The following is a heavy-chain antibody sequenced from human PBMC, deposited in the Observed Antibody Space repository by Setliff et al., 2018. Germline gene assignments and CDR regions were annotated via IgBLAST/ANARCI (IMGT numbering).Heavy chain of an antibody. CDR2: MNPNSGNT. J-gene: IGHJ5*02. Sequence: ASVKVSCKASGYTFTSYDINWVRQATGQGLEWMGWMNPNSGNTGYAQKFQGRVTITADESTSTAYMELSSLRSEDTAVYYCARDMIVDFIRGGGWFDPWGQGTLVTVSS. D-gene: IGHD3-22*01. CDR1: GYTFTSYD. V-gene: IGHV1-8*03. CDR3: ARDMIVDFIRGGGWFDP.